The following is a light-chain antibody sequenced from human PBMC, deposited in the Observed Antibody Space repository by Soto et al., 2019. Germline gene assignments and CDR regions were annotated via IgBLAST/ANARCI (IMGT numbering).Light chain of an antibody. CDR2: AHT. Sequence: QSVLTQPPSVSGAPGQRVTISCTGSSSNIGAGYDVHWYQQLPGTAPKLLIYAHTNRPSGVPDRFSGSKSGTSASLAITGLLAEDEADYYCQSYDSSLSGSEVFGGGTKLTVL. CDR3: QSYDSSLSGSEV. J-gene: IGLJ2*01. V-gene: IGLV1-40*01. CDR1: SSNIGAGYD.